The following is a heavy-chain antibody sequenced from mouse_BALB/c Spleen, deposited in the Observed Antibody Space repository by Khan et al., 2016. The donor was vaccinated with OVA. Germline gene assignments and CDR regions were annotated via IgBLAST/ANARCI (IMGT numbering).Heavy chain of an antibody. CDR2: INPCSNYT. V-gene: IGHV1-7*01. CDR3: ARDRIDY. Sequence: VQLQQSGAELAKPGASVKMSCKASGYTFTSYWVQWVTQRPGQGLEWIGYINPCSNYTAYNPNFKDKAPLTEDKSSSTAYKQLSSLTAEDSAVDYCARDRIDYWGQGTALTVSS. CDR1: GYTFTSYW. J-gene: IGHJ2*01.